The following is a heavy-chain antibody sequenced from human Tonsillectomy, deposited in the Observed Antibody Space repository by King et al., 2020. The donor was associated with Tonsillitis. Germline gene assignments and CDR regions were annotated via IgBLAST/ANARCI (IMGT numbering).Heavy chain of an antibody. D-gene: IGHD6-19*01. CDR1: GFTFSPYT. CDR3: VKETSAWYDY. CDR2: ISSNGGST. Sequence: VQLVESGGGLVQPGGSLRLSCSASGFTFSPYTMHWVRQAPGKGLEYVSAISSNGGSTYYADSVKGRFTISRDNSKDTLYLQMNSLRAEDTAIYYCVKETSAWYDYWGEGTLVTVSS. V-gene: IGHV3-64D*06. J-gene: IGHJ4*02.